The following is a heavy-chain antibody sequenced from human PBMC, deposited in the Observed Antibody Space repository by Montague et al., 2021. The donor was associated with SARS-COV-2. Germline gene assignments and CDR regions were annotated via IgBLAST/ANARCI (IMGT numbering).Heavy chain of an antibody. CDR3: ARLSNYYGSGSYYPHNYYYYGMDV. D-gene: IGHD3-10*01. J-gene: IGHJ6*02. V-gene: IGHV4-39*01. CDR1: GGSISSSSYY. CDR2: IYYSGST. Sequence: SETLSLTCTVSGGSISSSSYYWGWIRQLPGKGLEWIGSIYYSGSTYYNESLKSRVTISVDTSKNQFSLKRSSVTAADTAVYYCARLSNYYGSGSYYPHNYYYYGMDVWGQGTTVTVSS.